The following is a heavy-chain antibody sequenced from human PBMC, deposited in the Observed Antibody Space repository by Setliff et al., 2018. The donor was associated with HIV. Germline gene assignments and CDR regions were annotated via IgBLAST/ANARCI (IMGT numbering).Heavy chain of an antibody. D-gene: IGHD6-13*01. V-gene: IGHV4-34*01. Sequence: SETLSLTCAVYGGSFSGYYWSWIRQPPGKGLECIGEINHSGSTNHNPSLKSRVTISVDTSKRQFSLKLNSVTAADTAVYYCARGRGSSWYKHWGQGTLVTVSS. J-gene: IGHJ1*01. CDR2: INHSGST. CDR1: GGSFSGYY. CDR3: ARGRGSSWYKH.